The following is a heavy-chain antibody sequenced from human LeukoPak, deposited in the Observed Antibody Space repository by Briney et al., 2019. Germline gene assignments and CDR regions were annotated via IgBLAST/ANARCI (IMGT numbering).Heavy chain of an antibody. Sequence: SETLSLTCTVSGGSISSYYWSWIRQPAGKGLEWIGRIYTSGSTNYNPSLKSRVTMSVDTSKNQFSLKLSSATAADTAVYYCARDGSEYEAAACTVHWGQGTLVTVSS. D-gene: IGHD6-13*01. CDR3: ARDGSEYEAAACTVH. V-gene: IGHV4-4*07. CDR1: GGSISSYY. J-gene: IGHJ4*02. CDR2: IYTSGST.